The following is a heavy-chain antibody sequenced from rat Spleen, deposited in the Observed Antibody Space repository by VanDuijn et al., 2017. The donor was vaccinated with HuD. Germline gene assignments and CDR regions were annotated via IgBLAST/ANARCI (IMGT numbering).Heavy chain of an antibody. V-gene: IGHV5-19*01. CDR1: GFTFINYD. CDR3: SAEPGYCFPY. Sequence: EVQLVESGGGLVQPGRSLKLSCAASGFTFINYDMHWIRQAPTKGLEWVASISPSGGSTYYRDSVKGRFTISRDNAKSTIFLLMGSLRSEDPATYYRSAEPGYCFPYWGQGTLVTVSS. CDR2: ISPSGGST. J-gene: IGHJ3*01. D-gene: IGHD1-4*01.